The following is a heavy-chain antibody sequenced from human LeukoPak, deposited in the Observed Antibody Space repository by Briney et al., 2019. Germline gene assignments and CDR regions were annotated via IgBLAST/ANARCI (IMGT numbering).Heavy chain of an antibody. J-gene: IGHJ4*02. D-gene: IGHD1-26*01. CDR2: IKQDGSEK. CDR1: GFTFSSYW. CDR3: AREIGSYTFDY. V-gene: IGHV3-7*01. Sequence: GGSLRLSCAASGFTFSSYWMSWVRQAPGKGLEWVANIKQDGSEKYYVDSVKGRFTISRDNAKNSLYLHMNSLRAEDTAVYYCAREIGSYTFDYWGQGTLVTVSS.